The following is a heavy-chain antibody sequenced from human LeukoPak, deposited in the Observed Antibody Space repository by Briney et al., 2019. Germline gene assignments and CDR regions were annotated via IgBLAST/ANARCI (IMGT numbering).Heavy chain of an antibody. Sequence: SGGSLRLSCATSGFSFTSYAFHWVRQAPGRGLEWVAVVGYDGNNRYYVDSVKGRFAISRDNSKDTLYLQMNNLKVEDTAVYYCVRQDGKMGTTSSDYWGQGTLVTVSS. CDR1: GFSFTSYA. D-gene: IGHD1-1*01. CDR2: VGYDGNNR. J-gene: IGHJ4*02. V-gene: IGHV3-33*08. CDR3: VRQDGKMGTTSSDY.